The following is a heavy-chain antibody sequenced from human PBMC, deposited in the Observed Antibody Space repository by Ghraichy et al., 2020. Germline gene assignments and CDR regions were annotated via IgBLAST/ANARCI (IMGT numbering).Heavy chain of an antibody. CDR1: GFTFSRYW. V-gene: IGHV3-74*01. J-gene: IGHJ4*02. CDR2: INSDGSNT. Sequence: GGSLRLSCAASGFTFSRYWMHWVRQAPGKGLVWVSRINSDGSNTNYADSVKGRFTISRDNAKNTLYLQMNSLRAEDTAVYYCARAGCGGDCSFDYWGQGTLVTVSS. D-gene: IGHD2-21*02. CDR3: ARAGCGGDCSFDY.